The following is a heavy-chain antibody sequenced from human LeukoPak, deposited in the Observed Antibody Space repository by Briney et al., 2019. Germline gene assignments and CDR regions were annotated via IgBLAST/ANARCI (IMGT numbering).Heavy chain of an antibody. D-gene: IGHD1-26*01. J-gene: IGHJ5*02. CDR3: AKGGSYGAYNWFDP. CDR2: IIPIFGTA. Sequence: AASVKVSCKASGGTFSSYAISWVRQAPGQGLEWMGGIIPIFGTANYAQKFQGRVTITTDESTSTAYMELSGLRSEDTAVYYCAKGGSYGAYNWFDPWGQGTLVTVSS. CDR1: GGTFSSYA. V-gene: IGHV1-69*05.